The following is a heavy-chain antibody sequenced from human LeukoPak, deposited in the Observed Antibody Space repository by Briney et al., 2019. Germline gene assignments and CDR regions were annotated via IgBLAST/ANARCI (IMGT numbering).Heavy chain of an antibody. V-gene: IGHV1-2*06. CDR2: INPNSGGT. Sequence: ASMKVSCKASGYTFTDYYMHWVRQAPGQGLEWMGRINPNSGGTNYAQKFQGRVTMTRDTSISTAYMELSRLRSDDTAVYYCARGGDTPMGTFDYWGQGTLVTVSS. J-gene: IGHJ4*02. CDR3: ARGGDTPMGTFDY. CDR1: GYTFTDYY. D-gene: IGHD5-18*01.